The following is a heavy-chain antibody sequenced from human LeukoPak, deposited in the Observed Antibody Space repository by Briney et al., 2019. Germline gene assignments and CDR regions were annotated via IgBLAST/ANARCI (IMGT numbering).Heavy chain of an antibody. Sequence: ASVKVSCKVSGYTLTELSMHWVRQAPGKGLEWMGGFDPEDGETIYAQKFQGRVTMTEDTSTDTAYMELSSLRSDDTAVYYCAAELYGGNSDCCNFELWGQGTVVTVSS. J-gene: IGHJ3*01. CDR3: AAELYGGNSDCCNFEL. CDR1: GYTLTELS. CDR2: FDPEDGET. V-gene: IGHV1-24*01. D-gene: IGHD4-23*01.